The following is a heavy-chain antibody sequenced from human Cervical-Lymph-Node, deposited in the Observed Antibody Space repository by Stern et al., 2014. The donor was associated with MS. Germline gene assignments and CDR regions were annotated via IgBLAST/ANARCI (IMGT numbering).Heavy chain of an antibody. D-gene: IGHD3-22*01. J-gene: IGHJ4*02. CDR3: ARDYDSSGFYYV. CDR1: GYSFTSYH. V-gene: IGHV1-46*01. CDR2: INPSGGSA. Sequence: VQLVQSGAEVKKPGASVKVSCKASGYSFTSYHMHWVRQAPGQGLEWMGIINPSGGSATFAQKFQGRVTMTRDTSTSTVYMELRSLRSEDTALYYCARDYDSSGFYYVWGQGTLVTVPP.